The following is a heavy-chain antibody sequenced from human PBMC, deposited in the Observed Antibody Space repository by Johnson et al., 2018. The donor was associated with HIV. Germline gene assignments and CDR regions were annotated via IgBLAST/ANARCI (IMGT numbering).Heavy chain of an antibody. J-gene: IGHJ3*02. D-gene: IGHD3-22*01. CDR3: ARESDSSGYYYVDAVDI. CDR1: GFTFSDYY. CDR2: ISKSGSTI. Sequence: QVQLVESGGGLVKPGGSLRLSCAASGFTFSDYYMTWIRQAPGKGLEWISYISKSGSTIYYADSVKGRFTISRDNSKNTLYLQMNSLRAEDTAVYYCARESDSSGYYYVDAVDIWGQGTMVTVSS. V-gene: IGHV3-11*01.